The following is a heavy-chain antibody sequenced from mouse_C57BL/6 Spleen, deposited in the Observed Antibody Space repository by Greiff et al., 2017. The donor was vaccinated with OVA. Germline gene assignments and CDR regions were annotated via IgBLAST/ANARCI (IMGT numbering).Heavy chain of an antibody. V-gene: IGHV5-4*01. CDR2: ISDGGSYT. J-gene: IGHJ4*01. Sequence: DVKLVESGGGLVKPGGSLKLSCAASGFTFSSYAMSWVRQTPEKRLEWVATISDGGSYTYYPDNVKGRFTISRDNAKNNLYLQMSHLKSEDTAMYYCARDRDYGSSSFYYAMDYWGQGTSVTVSS. CDR1: GFTFSSYA. CDR3: ARDRDYGSSSFYYAMDY. D-gene: IGHD1-1*01.